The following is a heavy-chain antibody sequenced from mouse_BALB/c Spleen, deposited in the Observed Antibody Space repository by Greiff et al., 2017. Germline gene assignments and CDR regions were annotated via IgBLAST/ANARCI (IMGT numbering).Heavy chain of an antibody. D-gene: IGHD6-1*01. J-gene: IGHJ4*01. CDR3: APRLYYAMDY. CDR1: GYTFTSYY. CDR2: INPNNGGT. V-gene: IGHV1-22*01. Sequence: VQLQQSGPELVKPGASVKMSCKASGYTFTSYYIHWVKQRPGQGLEWIGGINPNNGGTSYNQKFKGKATLTVDKSSSTAYMELRSLTSEDSAVYYCAPRLYYAMDYWGQGTSVTVSS.